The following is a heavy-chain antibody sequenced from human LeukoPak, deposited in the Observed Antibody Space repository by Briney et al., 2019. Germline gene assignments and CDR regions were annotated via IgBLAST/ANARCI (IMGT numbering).Heavy chain of an antibody. D-gene: IGHD4-17*01. V-gene: IGHV3-11*01. Sequence: GGSLRLSCAASGFTFSDYYMTWIRQTPGKGLEGVSYISSSGSPIYYADSVKGRFTVSRDNSENSLYLQMNSLRAEDTAVYYCARHDYGDYLFDYWGQGTLVTVSS. CDR3: ARHDYGDYLFDY. CDR2: ISSSGSPI. CDR1: GFTFSDYY. J-gene: IGHJ4*02.